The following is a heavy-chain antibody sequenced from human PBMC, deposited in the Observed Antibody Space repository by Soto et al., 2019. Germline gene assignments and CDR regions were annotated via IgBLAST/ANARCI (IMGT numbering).Heavy chain of an antibody. Sequence: ASVKVSCKASGGTFSSYAISWVRQAPGQGLEWMGGIIPIFGTANYAQKFQGRVTITADKSTSTAYMELSSLRSEDAAVYYCARIRRPYCGGDCYSVSGFDPWGQGTLVTVSS. CDR1: GGTFSSYA. D-gene: IGHD2-21*02. J-gene: IGHJ5*02. CDR3: ARIRRPYCGGDCYSVSGFDP. V-gene: IGHV1-69*06. CDR2: IIPIFGTA.